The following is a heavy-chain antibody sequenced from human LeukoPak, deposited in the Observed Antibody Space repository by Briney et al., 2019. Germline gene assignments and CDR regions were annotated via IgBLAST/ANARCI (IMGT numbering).Heavy chain of an antibody. Sequence: GGSLKLSCAASGFTFSGSAMHWVRQASGKGLEWVGRIRSKANNYATAYAASVKGRFTISRDDSKNTAYLQMNSLKTEDTAVYYCVRFLEAPDYWGQGTLVTASS. CDR3: VRFLEAPDY. V-gene: IGHV3-73*01. D-gene: IGHD3-3*01. J-gene: IGHJ4*02. CDR2: IRSKANNYAT. CDR1: GFTFSGSA.